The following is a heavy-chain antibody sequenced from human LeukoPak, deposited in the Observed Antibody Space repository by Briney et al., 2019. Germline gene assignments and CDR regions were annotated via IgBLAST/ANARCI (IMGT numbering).Heavy chain of an antibody. CDR2: MYYSVST. V-gene: IGHV4-59*01. J-gene: IGHJ5*02. CDR3: ARAYPRYYGSGSLYWFDP. D-gene: IGHD3-10*01. CDR1: GGSISSYY. Sequence: SETLSLTCTVSGGSISSYYWSWIRQPPGKGVDWIGYMYYSVSTNYNPSLKSRVTISVDTSKNQFSLKLSSVTAADTAVYYCARAYPRYYGSGSLYWFDPWGQGTLVTVSS.